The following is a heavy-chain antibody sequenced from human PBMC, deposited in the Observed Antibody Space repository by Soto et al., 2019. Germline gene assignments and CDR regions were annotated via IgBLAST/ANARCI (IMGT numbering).Heavy chain of an antibody. V-gene: IGHV1-46*01. CDR2: INPSGDST. CDR3: ARTTPGRYNWFDP. J-gene: IGHJ5*02. D-gene: IGHD1-1*01. CDR1: GYTFTSYY. Sequence: ASVKVSCKASGYTFTSYYMHWVRQAPGQGLEWMGIINPSGDSTNYAQKFQGRVTMTRDTSTSTVYMELSRLRSEDTAVYYCARTTPGRYNWFDPWGQGTLVTVSS.